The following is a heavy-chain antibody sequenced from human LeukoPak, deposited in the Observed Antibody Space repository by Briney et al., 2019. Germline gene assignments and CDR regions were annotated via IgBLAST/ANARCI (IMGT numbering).Heavy chain of an antibody. CDR2: IYPSGTT. J-gene: IGHJ4*02. CDR3: ARTSATGATFFDY. V-gene: IGHV4-4*07. D-gene: IGHD1-26*01. CDR1: GGSISAYY. Sequence: PSDTLSLTCTISGGSISAYYWSWIRQPAGKGLEWIGRIYPSGTTHYNPSLKSRVTISSDSSKSQFSLNLNSVTAADTAVYFCARTSATGATFFDYWGQGTLVTVSS.